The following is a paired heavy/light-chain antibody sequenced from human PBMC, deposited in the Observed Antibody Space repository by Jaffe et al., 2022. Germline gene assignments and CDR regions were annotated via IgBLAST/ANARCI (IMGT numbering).Heavy chain of an antibody. D-gene: IGHD3-10*01. Sequence: QVQLVQSGAEMRKPGASVKVSCKASGYMFGGYYIHWVRHVPGQGLEWMGWINCNSGVTNYVQKFQGRVTMTRDSSISTAYMELRSLRYDDTAVYYCAKDREGVSDFWGQGTLVTVSS. CDR1: GYMFGGYY. V-gene: IGHV1-2*02. CDR3: AKDREGVSDF. J-gene: IGHJ4*02. CDR2: INCNSGVT.
Light chain of an antibody. V-gene: IGKV4-1*01. CDR2: WAS. CDR1: QSVLYRTNKKNH. Sequence: FVMTQSPESLAVSLGERASINCKSSQSVLYRTNKKNHLAWYQQKPGQPPKLLIYWASTRESGVPDRFSGSGSETDFNLTISSLQAEDVAVYYCQQYYSTPSYTFGQGTKVEIK. J-gene: IGKJ2*01. CDR3: QQYYSTPSYT.